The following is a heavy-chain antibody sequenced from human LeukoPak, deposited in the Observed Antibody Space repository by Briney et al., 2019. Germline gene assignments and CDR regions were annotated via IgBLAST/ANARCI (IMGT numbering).Heavy chain of an antibody. D-gene: IGHD4-17*01. CDR3: AFNPMTTVTSHYFDY. Sequence: SETLSLTCTVSGSSFTSNNYYWGWIRQPPGKGLEWIGSIYYSGSTYYNPSLKSRVTISIDTSKNQFSLKLSSVTAADTAVYYCAFNPMTTVTSHYFDYWGQGALITVSS. CDR2: IYYSGST. J-gene: IGHJ4*02. CDR1: GSSFTSNNYY. V-gene: IGHV4-39*01.